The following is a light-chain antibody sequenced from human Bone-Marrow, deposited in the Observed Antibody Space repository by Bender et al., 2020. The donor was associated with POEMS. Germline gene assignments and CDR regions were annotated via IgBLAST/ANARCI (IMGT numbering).Light chain of an antibody. CDR3: QIWDNDSDHWV. V-gene: IGLV3-21*03. J-gene: IGLJ3*02. CDR1: NIGSQT. CDR2: DDS. Sequence: SYVLTQPPSVSVAPGKTARITCGGNNIGSQTVHWYQQKPGQAPVLVVYDDSDRPSGIPDRFSGSNSGNTATLTISRVEAGDEADYHCQIWDNDSDHWVFGGGTKLTFL.